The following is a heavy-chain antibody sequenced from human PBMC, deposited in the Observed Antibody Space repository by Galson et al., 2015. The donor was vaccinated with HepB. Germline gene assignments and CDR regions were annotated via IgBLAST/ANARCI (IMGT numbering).Heavy chain of an antibody. CDR1: GFTFSNAW. Sequence: SLRLSCAASGFTFSNAWMSWVRQAPGKGLEWVGRIKSKTGGGTTDYAAPVKGRFTISRDDSKNTLYLQMNSLKTEDTAVYYCTTYGYHYVWGSYRCFDYWGQGTLVTVSS. V-gene: IGHV3-15*01. J-gene: IGHJ4*02. D-gene: IGHD3-16*02. CDR3: TTYGYHYVWGSYRCFDY. CDR2: IKSKTGGGTT.